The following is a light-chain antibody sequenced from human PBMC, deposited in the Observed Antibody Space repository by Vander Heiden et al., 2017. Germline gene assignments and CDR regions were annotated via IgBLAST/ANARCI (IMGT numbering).Light chain of an antibody. Sequence: DIVMTQSPLSLAVSPGERATINCKSSQSLLYSTDNNNFVSCHQQQAQQPPHLLYFCSTPASGVPHKFSSSGASAEYTLIISRVLPDDDVADYYRQDHYTKITFGQGTRMEIK. CDR2: FCS. V-gene: IGKV2-28*01. CDR1: QSLLYSTDNNN. CDR3: RQDHYTKIT. J-gene: IGKJ2*01.